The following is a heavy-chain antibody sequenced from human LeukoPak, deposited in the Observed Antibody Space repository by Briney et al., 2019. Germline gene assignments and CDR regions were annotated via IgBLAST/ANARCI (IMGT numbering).Heavy chain of an antibody. CDR1: GFTFSNAW. D-gene: IGHD1-26*01. Sequence: PGGSLRLSCAASGFTFSNAWMSWVRQAPGKGLEWVSYISSSGSTIYYADSVKGRFTISRDNAKNSLYLQMNSLRAEDTAVYYCARDFNPLDSGSYYAAFDIWGQGTMVTVSS. CDR3: ARDFNPLDSGSYYAAFDI. V-gene: IGHV3-48*03. CDR2: ISSSGSTI. J-gene: IGHJ3*02.